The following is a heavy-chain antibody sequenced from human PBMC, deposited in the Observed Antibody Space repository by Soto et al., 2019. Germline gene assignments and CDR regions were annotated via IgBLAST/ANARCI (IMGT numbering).Heavy chain of an antibody. CDR1: GFTFSSYS. CDR2: ISSSSSYI. V-gene: IGHV3-21*01. D-gene: IGHD6-13*01. J-gene: IGHJ4*02. Sequence: GSLRLSCAASGFTFSSYSMNWVRQAPGKGLEWVSSISSSSSYIYYADSVKGRFTISRDNAKNSLYLQMNSLRAEDTAVYYCARAVPRAAAGIYYFDYWGQGTLVTVSS. CDR3: ARAVPRAAAGIYYFDY.